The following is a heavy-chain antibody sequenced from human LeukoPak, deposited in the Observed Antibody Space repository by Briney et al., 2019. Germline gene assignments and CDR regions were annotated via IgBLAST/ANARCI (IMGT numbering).Heavy chain of an antibody. J-gene: IGHJ4*02. D-gene: IGHD5-12*01. CDR3: ASGSPDY. V-gene: IGHV3-11*06. CDR1: RFTFSDYY. Sequence: GGSLRLSCAASRFTFSDYYMSWIRQAPGKGLEGVSYISSGSSYTNYADPVRGRFTISRDNAKNSLYLQMNSLRAEDTAVYYCASGSPDYWGQGTLVTVSS. CDR2: ISSGSSYT.